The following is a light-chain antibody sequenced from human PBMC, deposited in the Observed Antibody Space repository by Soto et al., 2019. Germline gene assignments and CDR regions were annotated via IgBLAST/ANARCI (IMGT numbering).Light chain of an antibody. Sequence: QSVLTQPASVSGSPGQSISVSCTGTINNVGRYNLISWYQQHPGKAPKLIIYEASKRPSGVSNRFSGSKSGNTASLTISGLQAEDEADYYCCSYASDNTGVFGGGTKLTVL. CDR3: CSYASDNTGV. V-gene: IGLV2-23*01. CDR2: EAS. CDR1: INNVGRYNL. J-gene: IGLJ2*01.